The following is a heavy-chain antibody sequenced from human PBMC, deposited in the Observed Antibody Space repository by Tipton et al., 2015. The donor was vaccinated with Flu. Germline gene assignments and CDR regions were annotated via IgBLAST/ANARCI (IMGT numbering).Heavy chain of an antibody. Sequence: TLSLTCSVSGGFIGNSNYYWGWIRQPPGKGLEWIGTIYSSGTPYYNPSLQSRVTVSIDTSKNQFSLRLTSVTAADTAVYYCARQKGGISSGYYYYFDYWGQGTLVTVSS. D-gene: IGHD3-22*01. CDR2: IYSSGTP. V-gene: IGHV4-39*07. CDR3: ARQKGGISSGYYYYFDY. J-gene: IGHJ4*02. CDR1: GGFIGNSNYY.